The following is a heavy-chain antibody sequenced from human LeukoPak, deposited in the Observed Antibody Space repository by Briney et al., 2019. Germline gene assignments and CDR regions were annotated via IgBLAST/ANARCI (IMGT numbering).Heavy chain of an antibody. CDR3: VVVVLQLRGQDYFDY. CDR1: GYTFTSYY. J-gene: IGHJ4*02. D-gene: IGHD5-24*01. V-gene: IGHV1-46*01. Sequence: ASVKVSCKASGYTFTSYYMHWVRQAPGQGLEWMGIINPSGGSTSYAQKFQGRVTMTRDTSISTAYMELSRLRSDDTAVYYCVVVVLQLRGQDYFDYWGQGTLVTVSS. CDR2: INPSGGST.